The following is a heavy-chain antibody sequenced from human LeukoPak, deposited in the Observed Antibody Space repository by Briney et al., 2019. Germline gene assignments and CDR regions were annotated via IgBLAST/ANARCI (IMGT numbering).Heavy chain of an antibody. CDR1: GYSFTSYW. J-gene: IGHJ4*02. Sequence: GGSLKISCKGSGYSFTSYWIGWVRQMPGKGLEWMGIIYPGDSDTRYSPSFQGQVTISADKSISTAYLQWSSLKASDTAMYYCAMSGPVAVANFDYWGQGTLVAVSS. CDR3: AMSGPVAVANFDY. CDR2: IYPGDSDT. V-gene: IGHV5-51*01. D-gene: IGHD6-19*01.